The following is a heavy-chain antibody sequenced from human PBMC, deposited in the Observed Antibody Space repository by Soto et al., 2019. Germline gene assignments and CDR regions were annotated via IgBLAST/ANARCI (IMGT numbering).Heavy chain of an antibody. Sequence: ASVKFSCKASGYSVTYYPIHWVRQAPGQGLEWMGWISVDNGNTDYSQKLQGRVTMTTDTSTSTAYMELRSLRSDDTAVYYCARDPVSHAQTIYGMDVWGQGTTVTVS. CDR1: GYSVTYYP. J-gene: IGHJ6*02. CDR3: ARDPVSHAQTIYGMDV. V-gene: IGHV1-18*01. CDR2: ISVDNGNT.